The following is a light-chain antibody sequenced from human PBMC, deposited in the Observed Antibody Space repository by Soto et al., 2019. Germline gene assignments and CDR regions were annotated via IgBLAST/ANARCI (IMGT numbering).Light chain of an antibody. Sequence: DIQMPESRSSVSASVGARVTITGRASQGIGNDLGWYQQKPGKAPKRLIYLTYSLQTGVPSRFSGSGSGTEFSLTISSLQPEDSATYFCLKHNSYPRTVGKGNKV. CDR1: QGIGND. J-gene: IGKJ1*01. CDR3: LKHNSYPRT. V-gene: IGKV1-17*01. CDR2: LTY.